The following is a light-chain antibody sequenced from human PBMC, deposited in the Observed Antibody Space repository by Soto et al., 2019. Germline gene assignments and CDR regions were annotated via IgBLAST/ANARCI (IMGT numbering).Light chain of an antibody. V-gene: IGKV3-11*01. CDR2: DAS. J-gene: IGKJ4*01. CDR1: QSVSSY. Sequence: EIVLTQSPATLSLSPGERATLSCRASQSVSSYLAWYQQKPGQAPRLLIYDASNRATGIPARFSGSGSGTDFTLTISSLEPEDFALYYCQQRSNWPPLTLGGGTKVEI. CDR3: QQRSNWPPLT.